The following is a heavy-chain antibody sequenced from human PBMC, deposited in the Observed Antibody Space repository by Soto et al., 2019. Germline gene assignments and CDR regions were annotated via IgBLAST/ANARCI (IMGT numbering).Heavy chain of an antibody. D-gene: IGHD2-21*02. CDR3: AREPYGDSQYFDF. V-gene: IGHV3-30*04. Sequence: QVQLVESGGGMAQAGTSLRLSCTGSGFTFNSVSQHWVRQGPDKGLEWVAVVSFDGKVTYYADSVKGRFTVSRDISKNTIYLQAKSLRPEDTAVYYCAREPYGDSQYFDFWGQGTPVTVSS. J-gene: IGHJ4*02. CDR2: VSFDGKVT. CDR1: GFTFNSVS.